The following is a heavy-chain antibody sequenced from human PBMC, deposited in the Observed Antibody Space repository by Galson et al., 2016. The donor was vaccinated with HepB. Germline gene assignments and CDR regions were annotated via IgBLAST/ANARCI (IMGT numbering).Heavy chain of an antibody. V-gene: IGHV3-11*01. CDR2: ISSSGGTT. J-gene: IGHJ4*02. D-gene: IGHD1-26*01. CDR3: AKGAAGGTYSALDY. CDR1: GFTLSDNY. Sequence: SLRLSCAVSGFTLSDNYMNWVRQAPGKGLEWVSSISSSGGTTNYTNPVKGRFTISRDGSESTLYVHMNRLRVEDTAVYYCAKGAAGGTYSALDYWGRGVLVTVSP.